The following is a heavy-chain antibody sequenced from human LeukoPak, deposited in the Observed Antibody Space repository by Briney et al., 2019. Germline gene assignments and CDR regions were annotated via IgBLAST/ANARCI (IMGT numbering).Heavy chain of an antibody. CDR3: AKGQGHQLVGGHDAFDI. J-gene: IGHJ3*02. CDR2: ISWNSGSI. V-gene: IGHV3-9*01. CDR1: GFTFDDYA. Sequence: GGSLRLSCAASGFTFDDYAMHWVRQAPGKGLEWVSGISWNSGSIGYADSVKGRFTISRDNAKNSLYLQMNSLRDEDTALYYCAKGQGHQLVGGHDAFDIWGQGTMVTVSS. D-gene: IGHD6-6*01.